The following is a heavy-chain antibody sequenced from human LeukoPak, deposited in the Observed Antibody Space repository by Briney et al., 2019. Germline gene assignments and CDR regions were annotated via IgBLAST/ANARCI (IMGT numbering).Heavy chain of an antibody. CDR2: IIPIVGTA. CDR3: ARGWLAETTVVTPYNY. J-gene: IGHJ4*02. CDR1: GGSFSIYA. D-gene: IGHD4-23*01. V-gene: IGHV1-69*13. Sequence: VKVSCKASGGSFSIYATNWVRQAPGQGLEWMGGIIPIVGTANYAQKFQDRVTITAVESMSTVYMELSSLRSEDTAVYYCARGWLAETTVVTPYNYWGQGTLVTVSS.